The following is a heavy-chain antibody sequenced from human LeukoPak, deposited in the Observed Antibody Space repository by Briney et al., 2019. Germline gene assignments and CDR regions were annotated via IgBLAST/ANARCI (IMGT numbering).Heavy chain of an antibody. CDR2: ISAYNGNT. J-gene: IGHJ4*02. D-gene: IGHD3-22*01. Sequence: ASVKASCKASGYTFTSYGISWVRQAPGQGLEWMGWISAYNGNTNYAQKLQGRVTMTTDTSTSTAYMELRSLRSDDTAVYYCARARGLGGYYHRLPQAFDYWGQGTLVTVSS. CDR1: GYTFTSYG. CDR3: ARARGLGGYYHRLPQAFDY. V-gene: IGHV1-18*01.